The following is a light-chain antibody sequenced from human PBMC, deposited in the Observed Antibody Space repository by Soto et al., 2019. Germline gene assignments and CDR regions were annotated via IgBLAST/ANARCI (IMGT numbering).Light chain of an antibody. CDR2: CAS. CDR1: QSVSSH. J-gene: IGKJ4*01. Sequence: ESVLTQSPASPSLSPGERATLSCRASQSVSSHLAWFQQRPGQAPRLLIYCASNRATGIPARFGGSGSGTIFTLTISSLAPEDCAVYYCQQRSNWPPVLTFGGGTKVEIK. V-gene: IGKV3-11*01. CDR3: QQRSNWPPVLT.